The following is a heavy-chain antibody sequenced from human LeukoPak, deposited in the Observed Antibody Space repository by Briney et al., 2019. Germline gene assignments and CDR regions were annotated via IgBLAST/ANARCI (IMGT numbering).Heavy chain of an antibody. CDR3: ASRVTYNWNYRDAFDI. J-gene: IGHJ3*02. CDR1: GSSFTSYW. V-gene: IGHV5-51*01. Sequence: RAGESLQISCKGSGSSFTSYWIGWVRQLPGKGLEWMGIIYPGDSDTRYSPSFQGQVTISADKSISTAYLQWSSLKASDTAMYYCASRVTYNWNYRDAFDIWGQGTMVTVSS. CDR2: IYPGDSDT. D-gene: IGHD1-7*01.